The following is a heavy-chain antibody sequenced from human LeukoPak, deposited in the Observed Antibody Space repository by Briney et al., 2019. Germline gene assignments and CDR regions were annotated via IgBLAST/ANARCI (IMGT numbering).Heavy chain of an antibody. CDR2: VDPSDSYT. D-gene: IGHD3-10*01. CDR1: GYSFTSYW. J-gene: IGHJ5*02. V-gene: IGHV5-10-1*01. Sequence: GESLKISCKGSGYSFTSYWVSWVRQMPGKGLEWMGRVDPSDSYTNYSPSFQGHVTISADKSISTAYLQWSSLKASDTAMYYCARQVTMVRRVIGFDPWGQGTLVTVSS. CDR3: ARQVTMVRRVIGFDP.